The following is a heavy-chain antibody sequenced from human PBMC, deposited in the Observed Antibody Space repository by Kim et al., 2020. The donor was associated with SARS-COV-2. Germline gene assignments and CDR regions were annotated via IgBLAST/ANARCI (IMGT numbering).Heavy chain of an antibody. CDR2: ISDNSYSI. CDR3: AKPIILQLRNGMDV. CDR1: GFTFSSYS. D-gene: IGHD3-9*01. V-gene: IGHV3-23*01. J-gene: IGHJ6*02. Sequence: GGSLRLSCAASGFTFSSYSMTWVRQAPGKGLEWVSGISDNSYSIYADSVKGRFTISRDNTKNALYLQMNSPRVEDTAVYYCAKPIILQLRNGMDVWGQGT.